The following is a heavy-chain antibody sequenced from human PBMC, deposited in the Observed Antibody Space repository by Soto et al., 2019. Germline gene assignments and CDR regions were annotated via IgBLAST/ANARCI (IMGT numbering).Heavy chain of an antibody. Sequence: QVQLQESGPGLVKPSETLSLPCTVSGGSISSYYWSWIRQPPGQGLEWIGYIYYSGSTNYNPSLRSGVTISVDTSKNLFSLKLSSVTAADTAVYYCARVWGGAFDIWGQGTMVTVSS. D-gene: IGHD3-10*01. CDR1: GGSISSYY. J-gene: IGHJ3*02. CDR3: ARVWGGAFDI. V-gene: IGHV4-59*01. CDR2: IYYSGST.